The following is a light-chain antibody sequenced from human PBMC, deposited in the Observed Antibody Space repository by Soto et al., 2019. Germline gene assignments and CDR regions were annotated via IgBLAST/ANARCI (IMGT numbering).Light chain of an antibody. CDR1: SSDVGTYNY. CDR2: EVS. J-gene: IGLJ1*01. Sequence: QSALTQPASVSGSPGQSNTISCTGTSSDVGTYNYVSRYQQHPGKAPKLIIYEVSNRPSGVSNRFSGSKSGNTASLTISGLQAEDEADYYCSSYTSSTDYVFGTRTKVTVL. CDR3: SSYTSSTDYV. V-gene: IGLV2-14*01.